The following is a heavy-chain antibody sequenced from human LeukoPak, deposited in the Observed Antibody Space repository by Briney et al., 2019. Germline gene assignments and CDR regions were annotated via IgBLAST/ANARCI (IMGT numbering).Heavy chain of an antibody. CDR2: IYYSGST. V-gene: IGHV4-39*07. CDR1: GGSISSSSYY. J-gene: IGHJ3*02. CDR3: ARDIYCSSTSCYGRKDAFDI. Sequence: SETLSLTCTVSGGSISSSSYYWGWIRQPPGKGLEWIGTIYYSGSTYYNPSLRSRVTISVDTSKNQFSLKLSSVTAADTAVYYCARDIYCSSTSCYGRKDAFDIWGQGTMVTVSS. D-gene: IGHD2-2*01.